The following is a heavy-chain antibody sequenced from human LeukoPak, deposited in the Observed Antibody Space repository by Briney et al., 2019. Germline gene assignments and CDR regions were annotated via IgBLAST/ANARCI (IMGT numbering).Heavy chain of an antibody. J-gene: IGHJ3*02. CDR1: GGSISSYY. V-gene: IGHV4-59*01. D-gene: IGHD3-10*01. CDR2: IYYSGST. CDR3: AGVNYGSGSFGAFDI. Sequence: SETLSLTCTVSGGSISSYYWSWIRQPPGKGLEWLGYIYYSGSTNYNPSLKSRVTISVDTSKNQFSLKLSSVTAADTAVYYCAGVNYGSGSFGAFDIWGQGTMVTVSS.